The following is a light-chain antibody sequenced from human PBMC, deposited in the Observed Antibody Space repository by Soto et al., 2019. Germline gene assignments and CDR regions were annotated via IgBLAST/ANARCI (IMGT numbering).Light chain of an antibody. CDR2: DIS. CDR3: QQYNIWPFS. J-gene: IGKJ3*01. CDR1: QSVSSN. Sequence: IVMKQSPATLSVSTGERATLSCRASQSVSSNFAWYQLRRGQPPRLLIYDISTRATGVPARFSGSGSGTEFTLTISGLQSEDFALYFCQQYNIWPFSFGP. V-gene: IGKV3-15*01.